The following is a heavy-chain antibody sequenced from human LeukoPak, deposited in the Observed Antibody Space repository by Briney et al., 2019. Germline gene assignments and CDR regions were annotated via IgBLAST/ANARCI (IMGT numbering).Heavy chain of an antibody. CDR1: GFSFSSYY. Sequence: GGSPRLSCAASGFSFSSYYMSWVRQAPGKGLEWVANIKQDGSEKYYVDSVKGRFTISRDNAKNSLYLQMNSLRAEDTAVYYCARDGGDYPDYWGQGTLVTVSS. D-gene: IGHD4-17*01. CDR3: ARDGGDYPDY. CDR2: IKQDGSEK. V-gene: IGHV3-7*01. J-gene: IGHJ4*02.